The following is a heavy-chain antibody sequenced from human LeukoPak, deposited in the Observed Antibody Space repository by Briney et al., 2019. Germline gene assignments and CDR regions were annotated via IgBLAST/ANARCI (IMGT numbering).Heavy chain of an antibody. Sequence: SETLSLTCTVSGGSISSSSYYWGWIRQPPGKGLERIGSIYYSGDTYYNPPLKSRRVTISVDTSKNQFSLRLSSDCARHQWHYYYYMGVWGKGSTVTVSS. CDR2: IYYSGDT. D-gene: IGHD6-19*01. CDR3: YMGV. V-gene: IGHV4-39*01. J-gene: IGHJ6*03. CDR1: GGSISSSSYY.